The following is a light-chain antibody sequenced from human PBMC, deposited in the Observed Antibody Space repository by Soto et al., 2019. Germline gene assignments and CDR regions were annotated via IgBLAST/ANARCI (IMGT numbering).Light chain of an antibody. CDR1: SSDVGSYNY. J-gene: IGLJ2*01. Sequence: QSALTQPPSASGSPGQSVTISCTGTSSDVGSYNYVSWYQQYPGKAHKLMIYEVIKRPSGVPDRFSGSKSGNTASLTVSGLQAEDGADYYCSSYAGNNNLVFGGGTKLTVL. CDR2: EVI. CDR3: SSYAGNNNLV. V-gene: IGLV2-8*01.